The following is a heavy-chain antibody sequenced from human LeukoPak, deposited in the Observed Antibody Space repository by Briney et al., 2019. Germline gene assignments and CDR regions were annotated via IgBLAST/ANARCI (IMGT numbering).Heavy chain of an antibody. Sequence: SETLSLTCAVYGGSFSGYYWSWIRQPPGKGLEWIGEINHSGSTNYNPSLKSRVTISVDTSKNQFSLKLSSVTAADTAVYHCARYVVYGSGKYYFDYWGQGTLVTVSS. CDR2: INHSGST. CDR1: GGSFSGYY. D-gene: IGHD3-10*01. V-gene: IGHV4-34*01. CDR3: ARYVVYGSGKYYFDY. J-gene: IGHJ4*02.